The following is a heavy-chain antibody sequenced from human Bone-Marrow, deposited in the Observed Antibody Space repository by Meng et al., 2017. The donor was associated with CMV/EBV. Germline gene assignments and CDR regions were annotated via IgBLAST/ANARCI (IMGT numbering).Heavy chain of an antibody. CDR2: INPNSGGT. V-gene: IGHV1-2*02. Sequence: QVQPLHAAAEMKKPGASVKVSCKASGYTFTGYYMHWGRQAPGQGLEWMGWINPNSGGTNYAQKFQGRVTMTRDTSISTAYMKLSRLRSDDTAVYYCARAHCSSTSCLIDYWGQGTLVTVSS. CDR3: ARAHCSSTSCLIDY. D-gene: IGHD2-2*01. J-gene: IGHJ4*02. CDR1: GYTFTGYY.